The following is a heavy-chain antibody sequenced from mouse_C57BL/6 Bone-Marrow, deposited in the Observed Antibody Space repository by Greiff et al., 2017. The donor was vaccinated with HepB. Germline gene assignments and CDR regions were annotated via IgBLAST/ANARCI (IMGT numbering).Heavy chain of an antibody. CDR1: GFNIKDDY. Sequence: EVKLVESGAELVRPGASVKLSCTASGFNIKDDYMHWVKQRPEQGLEWIGWIDPENGDTEYASKFQGKATITADTSSNTAYLQLSSLTSEDTAVYYCTTGYYGSSYAMDYWGQGTSVTVSS. CDR3: TTGYYGSSYAMDY. J-gene: IGHJ4*01. CDR2: IDPENGDT. D-gene: IGHD1-1*01. V-gene: IGHV14-4*01.